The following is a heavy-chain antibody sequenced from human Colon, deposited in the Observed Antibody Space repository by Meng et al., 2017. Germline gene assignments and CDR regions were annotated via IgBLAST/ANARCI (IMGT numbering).Heavy chain of an antibody. CDR3: ARDHGYSYGLPLDY. CDR2: TNYRSKWYN. J-gene: IGHJ4*02. Sequence: QVQLQQSGPGLVKPSQTLSLTCVISGDSVSSNTAAWNWIRQSPSRGLEWLGRTNYRSKWYNEYAVSVKSRMTFNADTSKNQVSLLVNSVTPEDTAVYYCARDHGYSYGLPLDYWGQGILVTVSS. CDR1: GDSVSSNTAA. V-gene: IGHV6-1*01. D-gene: IGHD5-18*01.